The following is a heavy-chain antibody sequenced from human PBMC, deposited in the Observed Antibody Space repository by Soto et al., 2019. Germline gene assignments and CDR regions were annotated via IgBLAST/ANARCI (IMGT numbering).Heavy chain of an antibody. V-gene: IGHV1-24*01. CDR1: GYTLTELS. D-gene: IGHD1-26*01. CDR2: FDPEDGET. CDR3: ATYNLGSGSYQSTPTYYHYGMDV. Sequence: AAVKGSCKASGYTLTELSMHWVRQAPGKGLEWMGGFDPEDGETIYAQKLQCRVTMTEDTSTDTAYMELSRLRSEDTAVYYCATYNLGSGSYQSTPTYYHYGMDVWGQGTTVTVSS. J-gene: IGHJ6*02.